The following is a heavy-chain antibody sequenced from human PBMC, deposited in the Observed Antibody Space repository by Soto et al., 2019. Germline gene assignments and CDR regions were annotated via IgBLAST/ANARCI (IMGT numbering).Heavy chain of an antibody. CDR3: TSVTSPMVEYYYGMDV. V-gene: IGHV3-49*05. CDR1: GFTFGDYA. J-gene: IGHJ6*02. Sequence: EVQLVESGGGLVKPGRSLRLSCTASGFTFGDYAMSWFRQAPGKGLEWVGFIRSKAYGGTTEYAASVKGRFTISRDDSKIIAYLQMNSLKTEDTAVYYCTSVTSPMVEYYYGMDVWGQGTTVTVSS. CDR2: IRSKAYGGTT. D-gene: IGHD2-15*01.